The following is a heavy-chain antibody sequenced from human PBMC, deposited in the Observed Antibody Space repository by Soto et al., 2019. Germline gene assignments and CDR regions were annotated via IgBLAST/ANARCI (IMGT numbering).Heavy chain of an antibody. Sequence: PGASLRLSCAASGVIVTNVYMSWFRQAPGKGLEWVSVLYRGDSAYYADYVQGRFTISSDRWKNTVYLQMSALRVEDTAVYYGARDNPTESLVDYRGHGTQVTDSS. J-gene: IGHJ4*01. CDR3: ARDNPTESLVDY. CDR1: GVIVTNVY. V-gene: IGHV3-53*01. CDR2: LYRGDSA.